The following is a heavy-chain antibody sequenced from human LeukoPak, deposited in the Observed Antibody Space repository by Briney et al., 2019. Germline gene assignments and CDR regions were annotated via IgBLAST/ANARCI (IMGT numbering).Heavy chain of an antibody. D-gene: IGHD2-2*01. CDR2: INHSGST. CDR1: GGSFSGYY. Sequence: SETLSLTCAVYGGSFSGYYWSWIRQPPGKGLEWIGEINHSGSTNYNPSLKSRVTISVDTSKNQFSLKLSSVTAADTAVYYCARAPGDVVVPAAVFDYWGQGTLVTVSS. V-gene: IGHV4-34*01. J-gene: IGHJ4*02. CDR3: ARAPGDVVVPAAVFDY.